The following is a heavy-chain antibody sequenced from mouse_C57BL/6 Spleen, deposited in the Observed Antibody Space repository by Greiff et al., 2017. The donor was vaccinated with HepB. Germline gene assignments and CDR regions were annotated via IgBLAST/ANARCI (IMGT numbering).Heavy chain of an antibody. V-gene: IGHV2-5*01. CDR3: AKKAYGSSNWYFDV. CDR1: GFSLTSYG. D-gene: IGHD1-1*01. J-gene: IGHJ1*03. CDR2: IWRGGST. Sequence: VQLVESGPGLVQPSQSLSITCTVSGFSLTSYGVHWVRQSPGKGLEWLGVIWRGGSTDYNAAFMSRLSITKDNSKSQVFFKMNSLQADDTAIYYCAKKAYGSSNWYFDVWGTGTTVTVSS.